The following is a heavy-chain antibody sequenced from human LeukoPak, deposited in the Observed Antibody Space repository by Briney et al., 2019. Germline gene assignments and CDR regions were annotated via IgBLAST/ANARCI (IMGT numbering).Heavy chain of an antibody. D-gene: IGHD2-2*01. CDR1: GGSISSGLYS. J-gene: IGHJ5*02. V-gene: IGHV4-30-2*01. CDR3: ARLQYCSGTSCYWFDP. CDR2: IYHTGST. Sequence: SETLSLTCDVSGGSISSGLYSWSWIRQPLGKGLEWIGYIYHTGSTYYNPSLKSRVTVSVDTSKNQFSLRLSSVTAADTAVYYCARLQYCSGTSCYWFDPWGQGTLVTVSS.